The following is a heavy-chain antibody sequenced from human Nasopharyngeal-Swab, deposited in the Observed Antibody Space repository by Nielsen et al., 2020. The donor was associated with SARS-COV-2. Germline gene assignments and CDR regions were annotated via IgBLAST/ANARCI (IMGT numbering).Heavy chain of an antibody. V-gene: IGHV3-73*01. CDR1: GFIFSASA. CDR2: IGDKDHNYAT. Sequence: GESLKISCAASGFIFSASAMHWVRQAPGKGRSGLGRIGDKDHNYATTYGASVKGRFTISRDDSKNTAFLQMDSLKTEDTALYYCTTDFYFDYWGQGTLVTVSS. J-gene: IGHJ4*02. CDR3: TTDFYFDY.